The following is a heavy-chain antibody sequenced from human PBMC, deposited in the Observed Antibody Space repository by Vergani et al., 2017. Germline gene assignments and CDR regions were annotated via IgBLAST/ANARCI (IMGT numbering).Heavy chain of an antibody. V-gene: IGHV4-61*02. CDR1: GGSISSGSYY. Sequence: QVQLQESGPGLVKPSQTLSLTCTVSGGSISSGSYYWSWIRQPAGKGLEWIGRIYTSGSTNYNPSLKSRVTISVDTSKNQFSLKLSSVTAADAAVYYCARESYYYGSGSYYSAYYYYGMDVWGQGTTVTVSS. CDR2: IYTSGST. D-gene: IGHD3-10*01. J-gene: IGHJ6*02. CDR3: ARESYYYGSGSYYSAYYYYGMDV.